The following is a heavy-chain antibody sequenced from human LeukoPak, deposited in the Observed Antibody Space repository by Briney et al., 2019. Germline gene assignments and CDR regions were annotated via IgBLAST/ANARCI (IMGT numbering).Heavy chain of an antibody. CDR2: LRNDRLIK. Sequence: PGRSLRLSCTVSGFSFSSYGMHWVRQAPGKGLEWVAFLRNDRLIKDHADSVRGRFTISRDNSKNTLYLQMNSLRAEDTAVYYCAKESRAGGFGYWGQGTLVTVSS. V-gene: IGHV3-30*02. D-gene: IGHD1-14*01. J-gene: IGHJ4*02. CDR3: AKESRAGGFGY. CDR1: GFSFSSYG.